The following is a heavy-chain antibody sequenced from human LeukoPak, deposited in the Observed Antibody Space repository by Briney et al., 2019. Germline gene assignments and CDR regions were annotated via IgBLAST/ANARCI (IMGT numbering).Heavy chain of an antibody. CDR3: ARRGEAMDPFDY. Sequence: GESLKISCKGSGYSFTNYCIGWVRQMPGKGLEWMGLIYPGDSDTRYSPSFQGQVTISADKSINTAYLQWSSLKASDTAIYYCARRGEAMDPFDYWGQGTLVTVSS. CDR1: GYSFTNYC. V-gene: IGHV5-51*01. CDR2: IYPGDSDT. D-gene: IGHD5-18*01. J-gene: IGHJ4*02.